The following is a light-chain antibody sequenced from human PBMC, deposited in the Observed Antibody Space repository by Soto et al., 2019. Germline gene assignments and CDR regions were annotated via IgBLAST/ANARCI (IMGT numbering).Light chain of an antibody. CDR3: KSYAGSNTYV. Sequence: QSVLTQTPSASGSPGQSVTISCTGTKSDIGVYDSVSWYQHHPGKAPRLIIYEVVQRPSGVPDRFSGSKSGNTASLTVSGLQAADEADYFCKSYAGSNTYVFGSGTKVTVL. J-gene: IGLJ1*01. CDR1: KSDIGVYDS. CDR2: EVV. V-gene: IGLV2-8*01.